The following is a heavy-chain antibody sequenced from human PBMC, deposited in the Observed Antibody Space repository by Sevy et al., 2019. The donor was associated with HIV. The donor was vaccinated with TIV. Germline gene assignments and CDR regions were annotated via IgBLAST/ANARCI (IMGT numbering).Heavy chain of an antibody. CDR1: GYTFTSYG. V-gene: IGHV1-18*01. CDR3: ARGRYDSSKTTFDY. Sequence: ASVKVSCKASGYTFTSYGISWVRQAPGQGLEWMGWISAYNGNTNYAQKLQGRVTMTTDTSTSTAFMELRSLRSDDTAVYYCARGRYDSSKTTFDYWGQGTLVTVSS. D-gene: IGHD3-22*01. CDR2: ISAYNGNT. J-gene: IGHJ4*02.